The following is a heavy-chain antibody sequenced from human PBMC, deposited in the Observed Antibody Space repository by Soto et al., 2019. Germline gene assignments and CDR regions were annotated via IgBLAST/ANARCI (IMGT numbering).Heavy chain of an antibody. Sequence: QVQLVQSGAEVKKPGASVKVSGKASGYTFTSYVISGVRQAPGQGLGWMGWISAYNGNTNYAQKLQGRVTMTTDKATSTAYMELRSLRSDDTAVYYCARDWETTVTTQPDSWGQGTLVTVSS. CDR3: ARDWETTVTTQPDS. CDR1: GYTFTSYV. D-gene: IGHD4-17*01. CDR2: ISAYNGNT. V-gene: IGHV1-18*01. J-gene: IGHJ4*02.